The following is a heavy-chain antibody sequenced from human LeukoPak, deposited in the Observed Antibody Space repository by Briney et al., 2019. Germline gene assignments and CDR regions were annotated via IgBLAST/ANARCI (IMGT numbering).Heavy chain of an antibody. J-gene: IGHJ4*02. CDR2: VRPQNGDS. V-gene: IGHV1-8*01. Sequence: ASVKVSCKTSGYSFTSYDVNWVRQAAGQGLEWIGWVRPQNGDSGYAQKFQDRVTMIRDTSTSTVYVEMKSLTFEDTAVYFCARGPPDSTSSDYWGQGTLVTVSS. CDR1: GYSFTSYD. D-gene: IGHD2-2*01. CDR3: ARGPPDSTSSDY.